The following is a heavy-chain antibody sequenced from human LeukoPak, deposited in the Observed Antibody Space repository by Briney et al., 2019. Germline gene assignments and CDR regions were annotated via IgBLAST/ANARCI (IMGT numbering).Heavy chain of an antibody. Sequence: SETLSLTCTVSGGSISSSSYYWGWIRQPPGKGMEWIGSIYYSGSTYYNPSLKSRVTMSVDKSTNQFSLKLSSVTAADTAVYYCAREVVTISGADMKNYMDVWGAGTTVTVSS. CDR3: AREVVTISGADMKNYMDV. CDR1: GGSISSSSYY. D-gene: IGHD3-3*01. V-gene: IGHV4-39*07. CDR2: IYYSGST. J-gene: IGHJ6*03.